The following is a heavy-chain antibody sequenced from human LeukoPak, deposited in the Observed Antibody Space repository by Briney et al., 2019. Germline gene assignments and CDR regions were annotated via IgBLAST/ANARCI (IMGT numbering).Heavy chain of an antibody. D-gene: IGHD2/OR15-2a*01. CDR3: ARERIPYYFDY. J-gene: IGHJ4*02. V-gene: IGHV3-21*01. Sequence: GGSLRLSCGASGFTFSSYSMNWVRQAPGKGLEWVSSISSGSSYIYYADSVKGRFTISRDNAKNSLYLQMNSLRAEDTAVYYCARERIPYYFDYWGQGTLVTVSS. CDR2: ISSGSSYI. CDR1: GFTFSSYS.